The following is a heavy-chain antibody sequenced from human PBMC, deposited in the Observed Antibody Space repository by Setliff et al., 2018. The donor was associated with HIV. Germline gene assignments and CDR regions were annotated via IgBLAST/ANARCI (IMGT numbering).Heavy chain of an antibody. D-gene: IGHD1-26*01. CDR2: IYRIGTT. Sequence: PSETLSLTCAVSGYSISSDYYCGWIRRPPGKGLEWIGSIYRIGTTYYNPSLKSRITISVDTSKNQFSLKLSSVTAADTAVYYCARLSGSYYFDYWGQGTLVTVSS. V-gene: IGHV4-38-2*01. CDR3: ARLSGSYYFDY. CDR1: GYSISSDYY. J-gene: IGHJ4*02.